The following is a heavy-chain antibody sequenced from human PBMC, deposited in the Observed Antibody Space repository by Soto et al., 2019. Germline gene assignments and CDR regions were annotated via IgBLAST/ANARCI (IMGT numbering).Heavy chain of an antibody. D-gene: IGHD3-10*01. V-gene: IGHV3-30*18. CDR2: ISYDGSNE. CDR1: GFTFSSYG. J-gene: IGHJ5*02. CDR3: ANAISGSGSWFDA. Sequence: QVQLVESGGGVVQPGRSLRLSCEASGFTFSSYGMHWVRQAPGKGLEWVAFISYDGSNEYYADSVRGRFAISRDNSRNSVSLHLSSLRGAETAVYYSANAISGSGSWFDAWGEGSLVTVSS.